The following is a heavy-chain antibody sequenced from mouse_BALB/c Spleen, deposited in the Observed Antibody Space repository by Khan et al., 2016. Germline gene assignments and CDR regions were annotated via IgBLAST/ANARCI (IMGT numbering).Heavy chain of an antibody. J-gene: IGHJ4*01. D-gene: IGHD1-1*02. V-gene: IGHV9-4*02. CDR3: ASRGSYSAMDY. CDR2: INTHSGVP. Sequence: QIQLVQSGPELKKPGETVRISCKASGYTFTTAGMQWVQKMLGKGLKWIGWINTHSGVPKYAEDFKGRFAFSLETSASTAYLQISNLKNEDTAKYCCASRGSYSAMDYWGQGTSVTVSS. CDR1: GYTFTTAG.